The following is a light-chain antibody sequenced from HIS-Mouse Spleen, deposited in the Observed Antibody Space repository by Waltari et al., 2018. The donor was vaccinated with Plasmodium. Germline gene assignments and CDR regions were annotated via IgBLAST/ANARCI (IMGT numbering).Light chain of an antibody. CDR2: DVS. CDR1: SSDVGGYNY. Sequence: QSALTQPRPVSGSPGQSVTISCTGTSSDVGGYNYVSWYQQHPGKAPKLMIYDVSKRPSGVPDRFSGSKSGNTASLTISGLQAEDEADYHCCSYAGSYTYVFGTGTKVTVL. CDR3: CSYAGSYTYV. V-gene: IGLV2-11*01. J-gene: IGLJ1*01.